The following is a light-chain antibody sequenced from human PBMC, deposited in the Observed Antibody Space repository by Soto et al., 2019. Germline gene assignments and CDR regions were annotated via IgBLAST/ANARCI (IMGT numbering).Light chain of an antibody. J-gene: IGLJ2*01. Sequence: QSALTQPASVSGSPGQSITISCTGTSSDVGGYNYVSWYQHHPGKAPKLMIYEVSNRPSGISNRFSGSKSGNTASLTISGLQAEDEADYSCNSYISSNTVVFGGGTKLSVL. V-gene: IGLV2-14*01. CDR2: EVS. CDR3: NSYISSNTVV. CDR1: SSDVGGYNY.